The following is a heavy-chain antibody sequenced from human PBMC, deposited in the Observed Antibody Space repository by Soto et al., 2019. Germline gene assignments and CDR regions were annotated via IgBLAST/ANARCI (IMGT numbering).Heavy chain of an antibody. CDR3: ARGAGFSYASTWFDI. D-gene: IGHD5-18*01. V-gene: IGHV4-34*01. CDR2: INHTGST. J-gene: IGHJ5*02. CDR1: GGSFSGYY. Sequence: SETLSLTCAVYGGSFSGYYWSWIRQPPGKGLEWIGEINHTGSTNYNPSLKNRVTISVDTSKNHFSLQLTSVTAADTAVYYCARGAGFSYASTWFDIWGQGTLVTVSS.